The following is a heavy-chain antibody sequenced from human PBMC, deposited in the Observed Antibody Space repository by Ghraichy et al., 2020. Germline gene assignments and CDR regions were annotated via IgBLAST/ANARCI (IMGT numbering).Heavy chain of an antibody. Sequence: SQTLSITCAVYGGSFSGYYWSWIRQPPGKGLEWIGEINHSGSTNSNPSPKSRVTISVDTSKNQFSLKLSSVRAADTAVYYCARVNFGSGSSQYYFDYRGQETLVAVSS. J-gene: IGHJ4*02. CDR2: INHSGST. CDR3: ARVNFGSGSSQYYFDY. V-gene: IGHV4-34*01. D-gene: IGHD3-10*01. CDR1: GGSFSGYY.